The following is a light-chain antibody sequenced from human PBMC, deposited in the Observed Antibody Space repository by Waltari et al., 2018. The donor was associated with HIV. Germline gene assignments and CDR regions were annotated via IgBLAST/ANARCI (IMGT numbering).Light chain of an antibody. CDR3: QQYYSTPLT. CDR2: WAS. CDR1: QSIFYNSNSKNY. J-gene: IGKJ1*01. Sequence: DIVMTQSPASLPVSLGERAAINCKSSQSIFYNSNSKNYLAWYQQKPGQPPRLLIYWASTRESGVPDRFSGSGSETDFTLTISSLQAEDVAVYYCQQYYSTPLTFGQGTKVEIK. V-gene: IGKV4-1*01.